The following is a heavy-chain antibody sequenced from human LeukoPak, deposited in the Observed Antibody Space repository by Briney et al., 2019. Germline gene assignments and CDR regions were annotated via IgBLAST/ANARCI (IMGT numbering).Heavy chain of an antibody. CDR3: ARDAGNSGYGCDL. CDR2: IRSSSET. CDR1: GFIFSQYS. V-gene: IGHV3-48*01. D-gene: IGHD5-12*01. Sequence: GSLRLSCAASGFIFSQYSMNWVRQALRKGLEWVSHIRSSSETFYADSVKGRFTISRDNARNSLYLQMNNLRGEDTAIYYCARDAGNSGYGCDLWGQGTLVTVSS. J-gene: IGHJ5*02.